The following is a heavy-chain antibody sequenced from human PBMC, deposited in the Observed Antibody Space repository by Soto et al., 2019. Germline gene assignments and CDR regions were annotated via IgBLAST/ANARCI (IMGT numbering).Heavy chain of an antibody. V-gene: IGHV1-8*01. CDR2: MNPNTGNS. Sequence: ASVKVSCKASGYTFTSYDIYWVRQATGQGLEWMGWMNPNTGNSGYAQKFQGRVTMTSDTSISTAHMELSSLRSEDTAVYYCARDLPYSSSWPGTKNWFDPWGQGTLVTVSS. CDR1: GYTFTSYD. J-gene: IGHJ5*02. D-gene: IGHD6-13*01. CDR3: ARDLPYSSSWPGTKNWFDP.